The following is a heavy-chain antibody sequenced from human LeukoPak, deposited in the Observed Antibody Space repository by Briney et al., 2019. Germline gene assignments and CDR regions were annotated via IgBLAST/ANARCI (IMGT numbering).Heavy chain of an antibody. Sequence: GASVKVSCKASGYTFTSYYMHWVRQAPGQGLEWMGIINPSGGSTSYAQKFQGRVTMTRDTSTSTVYMELSSLRSGDTAVYYCARAYYDSSGYLAGPFDYWGQGTLVTVSS. D-gene: IGHD3-22*01. CDR3: ARAYYDSSGYLAGPFDY. J-gene: IGHJ4*02. CDR2: INPSGGST. CDR1: GYTFTSYY. V-gene: IGHV1-46*01.